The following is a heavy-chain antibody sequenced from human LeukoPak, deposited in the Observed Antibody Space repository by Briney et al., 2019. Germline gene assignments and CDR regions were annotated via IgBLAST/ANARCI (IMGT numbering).Heavy chain of an antibody. V-gene: IGHV3-64*02. CDR2: ISSNGGST. CDR3: ARGDYYDSGSYYDY. CDR1: GFTFSSYA. J-gene: IGHJ4*02. Sequence: GGSLRLSCAASGFTFSSYAMHWVRQAPGKGLEYVSAISSNGGSTYYADSVKGRFTISRDNSKNTLYLRMGSLRAEDMAVYYCARGDYYDSGSYYDYWGQGTLVTVSS. D-gene: IGHD3-10*01.